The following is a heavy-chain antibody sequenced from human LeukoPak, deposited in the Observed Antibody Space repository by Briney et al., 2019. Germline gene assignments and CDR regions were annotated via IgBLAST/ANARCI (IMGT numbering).Heavy chain of an antibody. D-gene: IGHD3-22*01. J-gene: IGHJ4*02. Sequence: GGSLRLSCAASGFTFSSYAMHWVRQAPGKGLEWVAVISYDGSNKYYADSVKGRFTISRDNSKNTLYLQMNSLRAEDTAVYYCARDAPNDSSGSLDYWGQGTLVTVSS. V-gene: IGHV3-30*04. CDR3: ARDAPNDSSGSLDY. CDR2: ISYDGSNK. CDR1: GFTFSSYA.